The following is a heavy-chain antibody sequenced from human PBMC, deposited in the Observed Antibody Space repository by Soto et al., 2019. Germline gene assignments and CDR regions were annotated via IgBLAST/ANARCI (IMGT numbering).Heavy chain of an antibody. CDR1: GDSVSNDNYY. D-gene: IGHD3-16*01. V-gene: IGHV4-61*01. Sequence: SETLSLTCAVSGDSVSNDNYYWSWIRQPPGKGLEWIGYIYYSGATNYNSYLKSRLSLSVDMSKNQFSLKLASVTAADTAVYFCARSQRGRTAFTFDYWGQGALVTVSS. J-gene: IGHJ4*02. CDR3: ARSQRGRTAFTFDY. CDR2: IYYSGAT.